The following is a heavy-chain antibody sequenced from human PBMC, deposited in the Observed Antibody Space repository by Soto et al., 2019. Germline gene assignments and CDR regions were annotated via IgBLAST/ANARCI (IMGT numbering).Heavy chain of an antibody. J-gene: IGHJ6*02. Sequence: SETLSLTCTVSGGSISSGGYYWSWIRQHPGKGLEWIGYIYYSGSTYYNPSLKSRVTISVATSKNQFSLKLSSVTAADTAVYYCARESRFGLEYSSSSEVKYYYYYGMDVWGQGTTVTVSS. V-gene: IGHV4-31*03. D-gene: IGHD6-6*01. CDR2: IYYSGST. CDR1: GGSISSGGYY. CDR3: ARESRFGLEYSSSSEVKYYYYYGMDV.